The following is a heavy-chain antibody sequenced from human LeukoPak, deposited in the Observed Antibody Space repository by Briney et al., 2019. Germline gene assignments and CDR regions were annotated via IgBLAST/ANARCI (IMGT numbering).Heavy chain of an antibody. V-gene: IGHV3-23*01. J-gene: IGHJ3*02. CDR2: ITGSGGST. Sequence: GGSLRLSCAASGFTFSSYGMNWVRQAPGKGLEWVSTITGSGGSTSYTDSVKGRFTISRDNSKNTLYLQMNSLRAVDTAVYYCARGGSYLSAFDIWGQGTMVTVSS. CDR1: GFTFSSYG. D-gene: IGHD1-26*01. CDR3: ARGGSYLSAFDI.